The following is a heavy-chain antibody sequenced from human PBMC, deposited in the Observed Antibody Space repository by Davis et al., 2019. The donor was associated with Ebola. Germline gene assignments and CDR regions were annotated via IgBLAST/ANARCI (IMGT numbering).Heavy chain of an antibody. D-gene: IGHD3-9*01. CDR1: GFTFSSYW. Sequence: GESLKISCAASGFTFSSYWMHWVRQAPGKGLEWVSGISWNSGSTYYADSVKGRFTISRDNSKNTLYLQMNSLRAEDTAVYYCAGNYDILTGTPFDYWGQGTLVTVSS. V-gene: IGHV3-23*01. CDR2: ISWNSGST. J-gene: IGHJ4*02. CDR3: AGNYDILTGTPFDY.